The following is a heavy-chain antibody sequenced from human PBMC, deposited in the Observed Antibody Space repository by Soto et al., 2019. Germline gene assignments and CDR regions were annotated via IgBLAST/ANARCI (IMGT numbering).Heavy chain of an antibody. CDR3: ASSIWVSPLGAFDI. Sequence: QVQLQESGPGLVKPSQTLSLTCTVSCGSISSGGYYWSWIRQHPGKGLEWIGYIYYSGSTYYNPSLNSRVTISVDTSKNQFYLKLSSVTAAETAVYDWASSIWVSPLGAFDIWGQGTMVTVSS. CDR2: IYYSGST. D-gene: IGHD3-16*01. V-gene: IGHV4-31*03. J-gene: IGHJ3*02. CDR1: CGSISSGGYY.